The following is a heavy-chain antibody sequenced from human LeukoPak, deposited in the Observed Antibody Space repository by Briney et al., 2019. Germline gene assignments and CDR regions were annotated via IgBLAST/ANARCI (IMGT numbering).Heavy chain of an antibody. CDR1: GYIFSSYG. V-gene: IGHV1-18*01. CDR2: ISAYNGNT. J-gene: IGHJ4*02. D-gene: IGHD3-3*01. CDR3: ARDSPYYDFWSGYYNFDC. Sequence: ASVKVSCKASGYIFSSYGINWVRQAPGQGLEWMGWISAYNGNTNYAQKLQGRVTMTTDTSTSTAYMELRSLRSDDTAVYYCARDSPYYDFWSGYYNFDCWGQGTLVTVSS.